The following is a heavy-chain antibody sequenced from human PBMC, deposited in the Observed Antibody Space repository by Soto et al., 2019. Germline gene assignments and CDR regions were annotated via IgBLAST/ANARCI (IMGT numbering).Heavy chain of an antibody. CDR3: SRDHAWEYQAYSYYAMDV. D-gene: IGHD2-2*01. V-gene: IGHV3-21*01. CDR1: GFTFSAYT. J-gene: IGHJ6*02. Sequence: GGSLRLSCAASGFTFSAYTRNWVRQAPGKGLEWVSSISSSSTNIYYADSVKGRFTISRVNAKNSLYLQMDNLRAEDRAVYYCSRDHAWEYQAYSYYAMDVWGQGTTVTVSS. CDR2: ISSSSTNI.